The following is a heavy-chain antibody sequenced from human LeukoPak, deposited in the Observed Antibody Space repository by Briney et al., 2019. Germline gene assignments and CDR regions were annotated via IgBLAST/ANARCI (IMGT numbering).Heavy chain of an antibody. Sequence: GGSLRLSCAASGFTFSSYAMHWVRQAPGKGLEWVAVISYDGSNKYYADSVKGRFTISRDESKNTVYLQMNALRAEDTAVYYCARIRGGYIPPDYWGQGTLVTVSS. CDR1: GFTFSSYA. V-gene: IGHV3-30*14. D-gene: IGHD5-24*01. J-gene: IGHJ4*02. CDR2: ISYDGSNK. CDR3: ARIRGGYIPPDY.